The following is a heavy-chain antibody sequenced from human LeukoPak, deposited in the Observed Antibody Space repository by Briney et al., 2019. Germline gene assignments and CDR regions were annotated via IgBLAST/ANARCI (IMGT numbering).Heavy chain of an antibody. J-gene: IGHJ3*02. CDR1: GFTFSNYW. V-gene: IGHV3-21*01. CDR3: ARDRDFDWLSNLDAFDI. D-gene: IGHD3-9*01. CDR2: ISSSSSYI. Sequence: GGSLRLFCAASGFTFSNYWMKWVRQAPGKGLEGVSSISSSSSYIYYADSVKGRSTISRDNAKNSLYLQMNSLRAEDTAVYYCARDRDFDWLSNLDAFDIWGQGTMVTVSS.